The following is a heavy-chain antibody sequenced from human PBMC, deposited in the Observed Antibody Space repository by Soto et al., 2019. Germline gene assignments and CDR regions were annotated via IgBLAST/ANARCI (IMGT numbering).Heavy chain of an antibody. CDR3: ARGGGFLYGMDV. CDR1: GGTFSSYA. CDR2: IIPIFGTA. D-gene: IGHD3-16*01. V-gene: IGHV1-69*01. Sequence: QVQLVQSGAEVKKPGSSVNVSCNASGGTFSSYAISWVRQAPGQGVEWMGVIIPIFGTANYAQKFQGRVTITADESTSTAYMELSSLRADETAVYCCARGGGFLYGMDVWGQGTTVTVSS. J-gene: IGHJ6*02.